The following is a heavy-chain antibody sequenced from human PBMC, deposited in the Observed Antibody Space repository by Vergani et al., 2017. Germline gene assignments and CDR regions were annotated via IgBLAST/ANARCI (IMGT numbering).Heavy chain of an antibody. V-gene: IGHV3-23*01. Sequence: EVRLLESGGGLVQPGGSLRLSCVGSGFSFPGYAMSWVRQAPGKGLEWVSSVSGSSATPYYADSVKGRFIISRDNSKKTLHLQMNSLRADDTAVYYCTKGSRGYTGYFFDYWGQGTLATVSS. J-gene: IGHJ4*02. D-gene: IGHD5-12*01. CDR2: VSGSSATP. CDR1: GFSFPGYA. CDR3: TKGSRGYTGYFFDY.